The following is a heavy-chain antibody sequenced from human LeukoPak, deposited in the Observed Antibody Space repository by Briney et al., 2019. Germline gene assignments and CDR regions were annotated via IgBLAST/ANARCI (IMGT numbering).Heavy chain of an antibody. J-gene: IGHJ6*02. CDR3: ARVEFDYYDSSGPRAYYYGMDV. Sequence: GGSLRLSCAASGFTFSDYYMSWIRQAPGKGLEWVSYISSSGSTIYYADSVKGRFTIPRDNAKNSLYLQMNSLRAEDTAVYYCARVEFDYYDSSGPRAYYYGMDVWGQGTTVTVSS. V-gene: IGHV3-11*01. CDR2: ISSSGSTI. D-gene: IGHD3-22*01. CDR1: GFTFSDYY.